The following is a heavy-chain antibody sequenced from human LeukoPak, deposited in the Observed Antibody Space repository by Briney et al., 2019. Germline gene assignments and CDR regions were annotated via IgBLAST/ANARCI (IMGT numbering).Heavy chain of an antibody. Sequence: GGSLRLSCAASGFTFSNYAMSWVRQAPGKGLEWVSGISGSGGSTFYADSVRGRFTISRDNSKNTLYLQMNSLRAEGTAVYYCAKDQYCTSTSCYVGYWGQGTLVTVSS. J-gene: IGHJ4*02. D-gene: IGHD2-2*01. CDR2: ISGSGGST. CDR1: GFTFSNYA. V-gene: IGHV3-23*01. CDR3: AKDQYCTSTSCYVGY.